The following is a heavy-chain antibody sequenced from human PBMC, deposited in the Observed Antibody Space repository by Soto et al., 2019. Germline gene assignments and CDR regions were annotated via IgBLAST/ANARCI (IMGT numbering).Heavy chain of an antibody. CDR2: ISGSGGST. Sequence: GGSLRLSCAASGFTFSSYSMSWVRQAPGKGLEWVSAISGSGGSTYYADSVKGRFTISRDNSKNTLYLQMNSLRAEDTAVYYCAKDILRWLYYFDYWGQGTLVTVSS. V-gene: IGHV3-23*01. CDR3: AKDILRWLYYFDY. J-gene: IGHJ4*02. CDR1: GFTFSSYS. D-gene: IGHD4-17*01.